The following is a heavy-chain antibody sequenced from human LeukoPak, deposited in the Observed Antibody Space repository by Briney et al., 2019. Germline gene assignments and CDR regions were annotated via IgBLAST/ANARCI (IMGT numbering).Heavy chain of an antibody. J-gene: IGHJ4*02. Sequence: SRTLSLTCTVSGGSIGSGSYYWSWIRQPAGKALEWIGRIYTSGSINYNPSLKSRVTISVDTSKNQFSLKLSSVTAADTAVYYCAASHSSSWPFDYWGQGTLVTVSS. V-gene: IGHV4-61*02. CDR3: AASHSSSWPFDY. CDR1: GGSIGSGSYY. CDR2: IYTSGSI. D-gene: IGHD6-13*01.